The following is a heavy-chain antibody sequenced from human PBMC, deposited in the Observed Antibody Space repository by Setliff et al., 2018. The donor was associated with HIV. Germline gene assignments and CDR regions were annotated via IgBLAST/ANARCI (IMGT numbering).Heavy chain of an antibody. V-gene: IGHV3-21*01. CDR3: ARVVGATTVGWFDP. Sequence: GGSLRLSCAASGFDFSDYSMNWVRQAPGKGLEWVSSISTGSTYKYYVDSVKGRFTISRDNAKNSLYLQMNSLRAEDTAVYYCARVVGATTVGWFDPWGQGTLVTVSS. J-gene: IGHJ5*02. D-gene: IGHD1-26*01. CDR2: ISTGSTYK. CDR1: GFDFSDYS.